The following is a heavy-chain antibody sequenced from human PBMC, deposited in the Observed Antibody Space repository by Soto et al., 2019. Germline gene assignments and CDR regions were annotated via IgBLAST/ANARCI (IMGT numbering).Heavy chain of an antibody. J-gene: IGHJ5*02. CDR3: ARDGLYDSSGYYNWFDP. D-gene: IGHD3-22*01. V-gene: IGHV1-18*01. CDR1: GYTFTSYC. Sequence: GASVEVSCKASGYTFTSYCISWVRQAPGQGLEWMGWISAYNGNTNYAQKLQGRVTMTTDTSTSTAYMELRSLRSDDTAVYYCARDGLYDSSGYYNWFDPWGQGTLVTVSS. CDR2: ISAYNGNT.